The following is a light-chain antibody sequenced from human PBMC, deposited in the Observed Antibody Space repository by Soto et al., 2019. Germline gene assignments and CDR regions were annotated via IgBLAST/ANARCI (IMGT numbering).Light chain of an antibody. CDR3: QQNYSSPFT. J-gene: IGKJ3*01. Sequence: DIQMTQSPSSLSASVGDRVTITCRASQSISSYLNWYQQKPGKAPNLLIYAASSLQSGVPSKFSGSGSGTDFTLTISSLLPEDFATYYCQQNYSSPFTFGPGTTVDIK. CDR2: AAS. V-gene: IGKV1-39*01. CDR1: QSISSY.